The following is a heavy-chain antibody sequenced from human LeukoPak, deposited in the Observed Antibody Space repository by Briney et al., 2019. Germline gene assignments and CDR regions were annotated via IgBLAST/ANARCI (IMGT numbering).Heavy chain of an antibody. J-gene: IGHJ4*02. D-gene: IGHD7-27*01. V-gene: IGHV3-53*01. CDR1: GFIVSSNY. Sequence: GGSLRLSCAASGFIVSSNYMTWVRQAPGKGLEWVSVLYSGGNTYYAASVKGRFTISRDNSKNTLYLQMNSLRAEDTAVYFCARERVSNWGFHFDAWGQGSRVIVYS. CDR3: ARERVSNWGFHFDA. CDR2: LYSGGNT.